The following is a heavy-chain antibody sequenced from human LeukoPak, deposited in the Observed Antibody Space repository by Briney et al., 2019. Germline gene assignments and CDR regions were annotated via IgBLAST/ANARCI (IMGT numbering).Heavy chain of an antibody. J-gene: IGHJ4*02. CDR1: GSRFTYYF. CDR2: IYPGDSDT. CDR3: ARHLGGDRTSGYYNY. V-gene: IGHV5-51*01. D-gene: IGHD3-3*01. Sequence: GESLQISCKGSGSRFTYYFIAWVRPMPGKGLEWMGIIYPGDSDTRYSPSFQGQVTTSADKSINTAYLQWSSLKASDTAMYYCARHLGGDRTSGYYNYWGQGTLVTVSS.